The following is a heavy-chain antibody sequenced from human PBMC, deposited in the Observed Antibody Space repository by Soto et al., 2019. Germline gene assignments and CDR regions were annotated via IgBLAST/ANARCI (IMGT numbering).Heavy chain of an antibody. J-gene: IGHJ6*02. D-gene: IGHD3-16*02. CDR1: GFTFSSYG. CDR3: AREMITFGGVIVAPYYYYGMDV. Sequence: QVQLVESGGGVVQPGRSLRLSCAASGFTFSSYGMHWVRQAPGKGLEWVAVIWYEGSNKYYADSVKGRFTISRDNSKNTLYLQMNSLRAEDTAVYYCAREMITFGGVIVAPYYYYGMDVWGQGTTVTVSS. CDR2: IWYEGSNK. V-gene: IGHV3-33*01.